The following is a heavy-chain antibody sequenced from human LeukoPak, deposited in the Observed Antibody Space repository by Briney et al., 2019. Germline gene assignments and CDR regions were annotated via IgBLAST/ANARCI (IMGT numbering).Heavy chain of an antibody. J-gene: IGHJ6*02. D-gene: IGHD6-19*01. CDR1: GFTFSKAR. Sequence: GGSLRLSCEASGFTFSKARMTWVRQAPGKGLEWVGRIKRTSDGGTTDYAAPVKGRFIISRDDSKNMVYLQMNSLKIEDTGVYYCILRGWSYDYFFSEMDVWGQGTTVTVSS. CDR3: ILRGWSYDYFFSEMDV. V-gene: IGHV3-15*01. CDR2: IKRTSDGGTT.